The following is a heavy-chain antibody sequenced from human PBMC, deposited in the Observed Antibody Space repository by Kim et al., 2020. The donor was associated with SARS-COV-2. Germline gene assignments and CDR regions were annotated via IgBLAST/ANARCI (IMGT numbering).Heavy chain of an antibody. CDR3: ARAEYYFDISGYSFDN. V-gene: IGHV4-39*07. Sequence: SETLSLTCTVSGDSLNSRDYYWAWIRQAPGKGLEWIRSVYHTGSAVYNPPLRSRLDLSVDTSKNQFSLILSSVTAADTAVYYCARAEYYFDISGYSFDNWGQGTLVTVSS. J-gene: IGHJ4*02. CDR1: GDSLNSRDYY. D-gene: IGHD3-22*01. CDR2: VYHTGSA.